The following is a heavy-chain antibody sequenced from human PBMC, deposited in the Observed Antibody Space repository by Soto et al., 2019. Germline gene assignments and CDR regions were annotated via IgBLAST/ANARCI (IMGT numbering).Heavy chain of an antibody. CDR2: IYWNDDK. D-gene: IGHD5-12*01. CDR3: AHFSGYEQFDS. J-gene: IGHJ4*02. Sequence: SGPTLVNPPQTLTLTCTFSGFSLSTSGEGVGWIRQPPGKALEWLAVIYWNDDKRYSPSLKSRLTITKDSSKNQVVLAMTNMDPVDTGTYYCAHFSGYEQFDSWGQGALVTVSS. CDR1: GFSLSTSGEG. V-gene: IGHV2-5*01.